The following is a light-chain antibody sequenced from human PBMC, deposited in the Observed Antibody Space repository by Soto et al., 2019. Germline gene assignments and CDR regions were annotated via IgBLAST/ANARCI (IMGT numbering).Light chain of an antibody. CDR2: GAS. Sequence: EIVLTRSPGTLSLSPGERATLSCRASQSVSSRLAWYQQKPGQAPRLLISGASSRATGIPDRFSGSGSGTDLTLTISRLEPEDFALYYCQQYVTSAITFGQGTRLEIK. V-gene: IGKV3-20*01. CDR3: QQYVTSAIT. CDR1: QSVSSR. J-gene: IGKJ5*01.